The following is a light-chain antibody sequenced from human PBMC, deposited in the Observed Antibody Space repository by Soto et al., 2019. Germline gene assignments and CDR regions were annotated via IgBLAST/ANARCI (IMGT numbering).Light chain of an antibody. J-gene: IGKJ1*01. Sequence: EIVLTQSPATLSLSPGERATLFCRASQTVSSYLAWYQQKPGQAPRLLIYDASNRATGIPARFSGSGSGTDFILTISSLEPEDFAVYYCQQRSDWPRTFGQGTKVEIK. CDR2: DAS. V-gene: IGKV3-11*01. CDR3: QQRSDWPRT. CDR1: QTVSSY.